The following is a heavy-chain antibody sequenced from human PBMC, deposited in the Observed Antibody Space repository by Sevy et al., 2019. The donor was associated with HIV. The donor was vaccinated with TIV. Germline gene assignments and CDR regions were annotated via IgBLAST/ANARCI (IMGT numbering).Heavy chain of an antibody. V-gene: IGHV3-15*01. CDR2: IRSKSEGGTT. CDR1: RFTFSNAW. J-gene: IGHJ4*01. D-gene: IGHD2-8*01. Sequence: GGSLRLSCGASRFTFSNAWMTWVRQAPGKGLEWVGRIRSKSEGGTTYYAAPVKGRFTISRDDSKNMLYLQMNSLKSDDTAVYYCTNNRGYCIDRVCGEYFDSWGHGTLVTVSS. CDR3: TNNRGYCIDRVCGEYFDS.